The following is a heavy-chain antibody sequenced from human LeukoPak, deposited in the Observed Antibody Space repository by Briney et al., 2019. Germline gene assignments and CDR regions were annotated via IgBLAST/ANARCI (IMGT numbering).Heavy chain of an antibody. Sequence: PSETLSLTCTVSGGSISTSSYYWGWIRQPPGKGLERIGSMFYSGSTYYNPSLKGRATISVDTSKHGFSLQLSSVTAADTAVYYCARLPVAGTGFDLWGQGTLVTVSS. V-gene: IGHV4-39*01. CDR3: ARLPVAGTGFDL. D-gene: IGHD6-19*01. CDR1: GGSISTSSYY. J-gene: IGHJ4*02. CDR2: MFYSGST.